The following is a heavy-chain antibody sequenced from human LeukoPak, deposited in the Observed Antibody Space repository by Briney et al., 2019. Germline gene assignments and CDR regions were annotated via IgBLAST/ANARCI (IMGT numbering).Heavy chain of an antibody. D-gene: IGHD2-15*01. CDR1: GFTFSSSA. Sequence: TGGSLRLSCAASGFTFSSSAMSWVRQVPGKGLEWVSGISASGGSTSYADSVRGRFTISRDNSKNTLSLQLNSLRAEDTAVYYCAKGTSSSCYSAPNYWGQGTLVTVSS. J-gene: IGHJ4*02. V-gene: IGHV3-23*01. CDR3: AKGTSSSCYSAPNY. CDR2: ISASGGST.